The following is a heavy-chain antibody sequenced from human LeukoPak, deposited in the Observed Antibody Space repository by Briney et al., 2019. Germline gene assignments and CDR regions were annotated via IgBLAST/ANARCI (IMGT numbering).Heavy chain of an antibody. V-gene: IGHV3-30*02. D-gene: IGHD1/OR15-1a*01. CDR3: ATPIGRLDLGTSDY. J-gene: IGHJ4*02. Sequence: GGSLRLSCAASGFNFSNYGMHWVRQAPGKGLEWVAFIRYDGSNHYYAESVKGRFTISRDNSKSTLYLQMNNLRVEDTAVYYCATPIGRLDLGTSDYWGQGTLVTVSS. CDR2: IRYDGSNH. CDR1: GFNFSNYG.